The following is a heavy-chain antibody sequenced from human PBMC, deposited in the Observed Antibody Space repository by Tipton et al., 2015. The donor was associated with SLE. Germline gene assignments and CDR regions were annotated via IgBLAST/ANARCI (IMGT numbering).Heavy chain of an antibody. CDR3: ARGSPAAALVRGDY. V-gene: IGHV1-18*01. J-gene: IGHJ4*02. Sequence: QSGPEVKKPGASVKVTCRASGYTFTSFGINWVRQAPGQGLEWMGWISGYTGETQYAQKFQGRVTMTTDTITNTAYMEMRSLRYDDTAVFYCARGSPAAALVRGDYWGQGTLITVSS. D-gene: IGHD6-13*01. CDR1: GYTFTSFG. CDR2: ISGYTGET.